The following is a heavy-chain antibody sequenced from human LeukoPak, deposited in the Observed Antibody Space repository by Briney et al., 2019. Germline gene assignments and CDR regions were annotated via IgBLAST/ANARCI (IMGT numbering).Heavy chain of an antibody. CDR1: GASVSGYY. V-gene: IGHV4-59*02. J-gene: IGHJ4*02. D-gene: IGHD3-16*01. CDR2: FYHSGTA. CDR3: ARGRYGWLPFDY. Sequence: PSATLSLTCAVSGASVSGYYWSWIRQPPGKELEWIGYFYHSGTANYNPSLQSRVNISVDTSKNQFTLKLSSVTAADTAVYYCARGRYGWLPFDYWGQGTLVTVSS.